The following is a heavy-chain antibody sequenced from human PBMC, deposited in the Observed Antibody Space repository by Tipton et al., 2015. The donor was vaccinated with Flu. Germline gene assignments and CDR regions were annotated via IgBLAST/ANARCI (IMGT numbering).Heavy chain of an antibody. CDR1: GFTFSNYG. D-gene: IGHD2-2*01. V-gene: IGHV3-33*01. J-gene: IGHJ4*02. Sequence: QLVQSGGGVVQPGKSLTLSCTTSGFTFSNYGMHWVRQAPGKGLEWMAVISSDGVNQYYADSVKGRFIISRDDSKDMLYLQMSSLRVDDTAVYFCARVRRYARGQYIDYWGRGTLVTVS. CDR3: ARVRRYARGQYIDY. CDR2: ISSDGVNQ.